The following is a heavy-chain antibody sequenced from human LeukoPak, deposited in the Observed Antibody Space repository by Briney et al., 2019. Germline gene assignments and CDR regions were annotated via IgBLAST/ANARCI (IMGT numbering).Heavy chain of an antibody. J-gene: IGHJ6*03. CDR3: ARVSMYYGSGSYYTYYYYYMDV. D-gene: IGHD3-10*01. V-gene: IGHV4-4*07. Sequence: SETLSLTCAVFGGSFSSYYWSWIRQPAGKGLEWIGRIYTSGSTNYNPSLKSRVTISVDTSKNQFSLKLSSVTAADTAVYYCARVSMYYGSGSYYTYYYYYMDVWGKGTTVTVSS. CDR2: IYTSGST. CDR1: GGSFSSYY.